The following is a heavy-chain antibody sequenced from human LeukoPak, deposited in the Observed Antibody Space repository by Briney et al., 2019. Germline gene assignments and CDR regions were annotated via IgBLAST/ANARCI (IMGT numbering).Heavy chain of an antibody. CDR1: GYTFTSYG. J-gene: IGHJ5*02. Sequence: ASVTVSRKASGYTFTSYGISWARQPPGQGLEWMGWISAYNGNTNYAQTLQGRVTMTTDTSTSTAYMELRSLRSDDTAVCYCARCIAAAGRGWFDPWGQGTLVTVSS. V-gene: IGHV1-18*01. D-gene: IGHD6-13*01. CDR3: ARCIAAAGRGWFDP. CDR2: ISAYNGNT.